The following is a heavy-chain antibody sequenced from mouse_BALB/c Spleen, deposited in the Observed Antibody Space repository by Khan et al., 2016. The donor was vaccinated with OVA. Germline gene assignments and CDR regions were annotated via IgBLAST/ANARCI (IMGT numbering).Heavy chain of an antibody. CDR2: ITVKSDNSGA. J-gene: IGHJ2*01. CDR3: SRGGYYYGTPFDY. CDR1: GFTFSYYR. D-gene: IGHD1-1*01. V-gene: IGHV13-2*02. Sequence: VQLVETGGGLVRPGNSLKLSCVTSGFTFSYYRMHWLRQFPGKRLEWIAVITVKSDNSGADYAESVKGRFTISRDDSKSSVYLQMNRLREEDTATYYCSRGGYYYGTPFDYWGQGTTLTVSS.